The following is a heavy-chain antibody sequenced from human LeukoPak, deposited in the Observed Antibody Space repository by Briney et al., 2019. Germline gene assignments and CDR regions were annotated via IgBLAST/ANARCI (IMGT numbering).Heavy chain of an antibody. CDR2: IYHSGST. Sequence: SETLSLTCTVSGYSISSGYYWGWIRQPTGKGLEWIGSIYHSGSTYYNPSLKSRVTISVDTSKNQFSLKLSSVTAADTAVYYCAREGAFGVVNNWFDPWGQGTLVTVSS. CDR1: GYSISSGYY. D-gene: IGHD3-3*01. CDR3: AREGAFGVVNNWFDP. J-gene: IGHJ5*02. V-gene: IGHV4-38-2*02.